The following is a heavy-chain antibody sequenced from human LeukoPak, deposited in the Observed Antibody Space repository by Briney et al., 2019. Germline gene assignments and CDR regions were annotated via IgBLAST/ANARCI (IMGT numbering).Heavy chain of an antibody. J-gene: IGHJ4*02. D-gene: IGHD3-22*01. CDR3: ARDHHDYYDSSGYFDC. CDR1: GFTVSSNY. Sequence: PGGSLRLSCAASGFTVSSNYMSWVRQAPGKGLGWVSVIYSGGSTYYADSVKGRFTISRDNSKNTLYLQMNSLRAEDTAVYYCARDHHDYYDSSGYFDCWGQGTLVTVSS. CDR2: IYSGGST. V-gene: IGHV3-66*02.